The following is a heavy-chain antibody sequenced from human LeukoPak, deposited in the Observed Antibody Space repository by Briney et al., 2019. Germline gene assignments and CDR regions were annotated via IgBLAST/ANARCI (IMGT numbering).Heavy chain of an antibody. CDR2: IKQDGSEK. V-gene: IGHV3-7*01. CDR3: ARESIAVAGTGFDY. D-gene: IGHD6-19*01. J-gene: IGHJ4*02. Sequence: GGSLRLSCAASGFTFSSYWMSWVRQAPGKGLEWVANIKQDGSEKYYVDSVKGRFTISRDNAKNSLYLQMNSLRAEDTAVYYCARESIAVAGTGFDYWGQGTLVTVSS. CDR1: GFTFSSYW.